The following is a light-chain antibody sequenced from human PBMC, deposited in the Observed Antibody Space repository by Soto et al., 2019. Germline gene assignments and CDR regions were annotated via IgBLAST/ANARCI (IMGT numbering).Light chain of an antibody. J-gene: IGKJ2*01. V-gene: IGKV3-15*01. Sequence: EIVMTQSPATLSVSPGERATLSCRASQSISSDLAWYQQKPGQPPRLLIYGASTRATGVPARFTGSGSGSDFTLTFSGLQSEDFVVYYCQQGHNWPLTFGQGTRLEI. CDR2: GAS. CDR3: QQGHNWPLT. CDR1: QSISSD.